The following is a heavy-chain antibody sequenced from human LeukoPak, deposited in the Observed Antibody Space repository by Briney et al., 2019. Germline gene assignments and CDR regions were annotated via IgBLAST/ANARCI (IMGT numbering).Heavy chain of an antibody. Sequence: GGSLRLSCAASGFTFSSYGMHWVRQAPGKGLERVAVISYDGSNKYYADSVKGRFTISRDNSKNTLYLQMNSLRAEDTAVYYCVYSSGWYSWGQGTLVTVSS. J-gene: IGHJ4*02. D-gene: IGHD6-19*01. CDR2: ISYDGSNK. CDR3: VYSSGWYS. V-gene: IGHV3-30*03. CDR1: GFTFSSYG.